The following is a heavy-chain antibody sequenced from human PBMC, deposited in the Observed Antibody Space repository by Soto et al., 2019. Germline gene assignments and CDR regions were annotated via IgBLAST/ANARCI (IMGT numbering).Heavy chain of an antibody. J-gene: IGHJ6*02. Sequence: QVQLVQSGAEVKVPGASLKVSCKASGYAFTSYYIHWVRQAPGQGLEWMGIINPDGGSASYPQKFLGRVSLTRDTSTSTVYMEMSRLSSEDSATYYCARDTPVALTFHYFGMDVWGRGTTVIVSS. CDR3: ARDTPVALTFHYFGMDV. CDR1: GYAFTSYY. V-gene: IGHV1-46*01. CDR2: INPDGGSA.